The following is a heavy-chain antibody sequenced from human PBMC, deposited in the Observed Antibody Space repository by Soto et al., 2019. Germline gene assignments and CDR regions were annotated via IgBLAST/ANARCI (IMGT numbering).Heavy chain of an antibody. V-gene: IGHV4-4*02. CDR1: GGSISSSNW. D-gene: IGHD6-13*01. CDR3: ASDSSSWYTYFDY. Sequence: PSETLSLTCAVSGGSISSSNWWSWVRQPPGKGLEWIGEIYHSGSTNYNPSLKSRVTISVDKSKNQFSLKLSSVTAADTAVYYCASDSSSWYTYFDYWGQGTLVTVYS. J-gene: IGHJ4*02. CDR2: IYHSGST.